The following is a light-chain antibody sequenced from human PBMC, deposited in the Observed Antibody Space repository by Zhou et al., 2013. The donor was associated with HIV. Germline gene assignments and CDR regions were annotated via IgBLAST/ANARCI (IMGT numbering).Light chain of an antibody. CDR3: QQYGRSSLT. Sequence: ETVLTQSPATLSLSPGERATLSCRASQSVSSNYLAWYQQKPGQAPRLLIYDSSTRVTGIPDRFTGSGSGTDFTLTISGLEPEDFAVYYCQQYGRSSLTFGGGTKVEIK. V-gene: IGKV3-20*01. CDR2: DSS. J-gene: IGKJ4*01. CDR1: QSVSSNY.